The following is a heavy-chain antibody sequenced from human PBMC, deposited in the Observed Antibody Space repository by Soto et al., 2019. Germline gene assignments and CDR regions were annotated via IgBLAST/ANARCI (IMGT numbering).Heavy chain of an antibody. Sequence: EVQLVESGGGMIQPGGSLRLSCAASGFSASATYINWFRQAPGKGLEWLSSLYISGSEIYADSVKGRFAASIDVSRNPAFLHMNSLTVDETAIYYCACTVAPTGTLPQDRWCALWGRGTLVTVAS. V-gene: IGHV3-53*01. CDR1: GFSASATY. CDR3: ACTVAPTGTLPQDRWCAL. CDR2: LYISGSE. J-gene: IGHJ2*01. D-gene: IGHD1-7*01.